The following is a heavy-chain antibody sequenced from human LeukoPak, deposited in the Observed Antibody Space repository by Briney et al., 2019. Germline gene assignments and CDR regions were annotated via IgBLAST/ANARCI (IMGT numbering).Heavy chain of an antibody. CDR1: GFTFHDCA. D-gene: IGHD3-22*01. V-gene: IGHV3-9*01. Sequence: GRSLRLSCAASGFTFHDCAMHWVRQAPGKGLEWVSGIRWNSGGIAYADSVKGRFTISRDNAKNSLYLQMNSLRAEDTALYYCANGDDSSGYYYSWTYWGQGTLVTVSS. CDR2: IRWNSGGI. J-gene: IGHJ4*02. CDR3: ANGDDSSGYYYSWTY.